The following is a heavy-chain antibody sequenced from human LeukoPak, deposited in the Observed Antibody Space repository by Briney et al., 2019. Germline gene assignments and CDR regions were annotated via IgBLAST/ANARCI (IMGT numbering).Heavy chain of an antibody. CDR3: ARDEGYTYGHPLDY. CDR2: IWSDGSNK. V-gene: IGHV3-33*01. CDR1: GFTFSNYV. J-gene: IGHJ4*02. D-gene: IGHD5-18*01. Sequence: GGSLRLSCAASGFTFSNYVMHWVRQAPGKGLEWVALIWSDGSNKYYADSVKGRFTISRDNSKNTLYLQMNSLRAEDTSVYFCARDEGYTYGHPLDYWGQGTLVTVSS.